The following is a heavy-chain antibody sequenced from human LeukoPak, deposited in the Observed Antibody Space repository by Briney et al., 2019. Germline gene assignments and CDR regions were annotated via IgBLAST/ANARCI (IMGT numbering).Heavy chain of an antibody. Sequence: GASVKVSCKASGYTFTSYGISWVRQAPGQGLEWMGWISAYNGNTNYAQKLQGRVTMTTDTSTSTAYMELRSLRSDDTAVYYCARGVDTAMVDYYYYDGMDVWGQGTTVTVSS. J-gene: IGHJ6*02. CDR2: ISAYNGNT. V-gene: IGHV1-18*01. CDR3: ARGVDTAMVDYYYYDGMDV. CDR1: GYTFTSYG. D-gene: IGHD5-18*01.